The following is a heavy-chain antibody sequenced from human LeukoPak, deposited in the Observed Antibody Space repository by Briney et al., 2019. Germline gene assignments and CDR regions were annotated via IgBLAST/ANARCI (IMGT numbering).Heavy chain of an antibody. J-gene: IGHJ3*02. CDR1: GFTFSSYG. Sequence: PGGSLRLSCAASGFTFSSYGMHWVRQAPGKGLEWVAVIWYDGSNKYYADSVKGRFTISRDNSKNTLYLQMNSLRAEDTAVYYCARTYSSSWRDAFDIWGQGQWSPSLQ. CDR3: ARTYSSSWRDAFDI. V-gene: IGHV3-33*01. CDR2: IWYDGSNK. D-gene: IGHD6-13*01.